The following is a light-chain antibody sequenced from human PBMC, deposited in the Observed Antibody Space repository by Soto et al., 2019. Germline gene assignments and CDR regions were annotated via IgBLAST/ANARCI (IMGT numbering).Light chain of an antibody. J-gene: IGLJ2*01. CDR1: SSNIGNNA. Sequence: QSVLTQPPSVSEAPRQRVTISCSGSSSNIGNNAVNWYQQLPGKAPKLLIYYDDLLPSGVSDRFSGSKSGTSASLAISGLQSEDEADYYCVAWDDSLNGPVVFGGGTQLTVL. CDR3: VAWDDSLNGPVV. V-gene: IGLV1-36*01. CDR2: YDD.